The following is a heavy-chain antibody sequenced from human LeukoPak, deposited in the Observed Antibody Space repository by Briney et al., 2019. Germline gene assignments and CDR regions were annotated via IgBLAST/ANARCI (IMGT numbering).Heavy chain of an antibody. D-gene: IGHD1-26*01. Sequence: GGTLRLSCAASGFTFSSYGMSWVRQAPGKGLEWVSAISASGGSTYYADSVKGRFTIYRDNSKNTLYLQMNSLRAEDTAVYYCANYGIINDYWGQGTLVSVSS. CDR1: GFTFSSYG. CDR3: ANYGIINDY. CDR2: ISASGGST. V-gene: IGHV3-23*01. J-gene: IGHJ4*02.